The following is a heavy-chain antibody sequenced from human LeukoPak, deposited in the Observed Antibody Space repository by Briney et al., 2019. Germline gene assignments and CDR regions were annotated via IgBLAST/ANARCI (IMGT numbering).Heavy chain of an antibody. Sequence: SETLSLTCTVSGDSMRDYSWSWIRRAPGKGLEWIGSISYGGSTNYNPPLKSRVAISADTSQNRFSLNVTSLTAADTAVYYCARDWGIGTTKYNAFDMWGQGTMVTVSS. CDR2: ISYGGST. J-gene: IGHJ3*02. V-gene: IGHV4-59*01. CDR1: GDSMRDYS. CDR3: ARDWGIGTTKYNAFDM. D-gene: IGHD3-16*01.